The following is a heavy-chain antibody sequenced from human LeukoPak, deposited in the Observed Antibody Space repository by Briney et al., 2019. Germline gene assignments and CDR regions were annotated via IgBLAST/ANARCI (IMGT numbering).Heavy chain of an antibody. CDR3: ARLYGDNNYYYYGMDV. J-gene: IGHJ6*02. CDR2: INAGNGNT. CDR1: GYTFTSYA. Sequence: GASVKVSCKASGYTFTSYAVHWVRQAPGQRLEWMGWINAGNGNTKYSQKFQGRVTITRDTSASTAYMELSSLRSEDTAVYYCARLYGDNNYYYYGMDVWGQGTTVTVSS. V-gene: IGHV1-3*01. D-gene: IGHD4-17*01.